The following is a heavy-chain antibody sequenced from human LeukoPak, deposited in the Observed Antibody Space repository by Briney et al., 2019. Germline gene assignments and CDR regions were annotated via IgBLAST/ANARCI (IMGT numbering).Heavy chain of an antibody. J-gene: IGHJ3*01. V-gene: IGHV3-23*01. Sequence: GGSPRLSCAASGFTFSSYAMTWVRQAPGRGLEWVSSISGSGHSTYYADSVKGRFTISRDNSKNTLSLQMNSLRAEDTAVYYCARAVGPFDFWGQGTMVTVSA. CDR2: ISGSGHST. CDR3: ARAVGPFDF. CDR1: GFTFSSYA.